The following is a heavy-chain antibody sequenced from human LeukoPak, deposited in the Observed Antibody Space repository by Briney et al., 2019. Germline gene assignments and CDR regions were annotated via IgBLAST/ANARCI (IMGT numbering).Heavy chain of an antibody. D-gene: IGHD3-3*01. Sequence: PSETLSLTCAVYGGSFSGYYWSWIRQPPGKGLEWIGEINHSGSTNYNPSLKSRVTISVDTSKNQFSLKLSSVTAADTAVYYCAKDYSRDGYYADTFHIWGQGTMVTVSS. CDR2: INHSGST. CDR3: AKDYSRDGYYADTFHI. J-gene: IGHJ3*02. CDR1: GGSFSGYY. V-gene: IGHV4-34*01.